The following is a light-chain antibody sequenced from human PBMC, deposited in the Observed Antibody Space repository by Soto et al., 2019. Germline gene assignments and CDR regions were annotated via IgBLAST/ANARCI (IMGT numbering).Light chain of an antibody. CDR2: DVK. CDR1: SSDVGGYNY. V-gene: IGLV2-11*01. Sequence: QSALTQPRSVSGSPGQSVTLSCTGTSSDVGGYNYVTWYQQYPGKAPKVMIYDVKTRPSGVPDRFSGSKSGNTASLTISGLQAEVEADYYCCSYAGDYTFVFGTGTKLTVL. CDR3: CSYAGDYTFV. J-gene: IGLJ1*01.